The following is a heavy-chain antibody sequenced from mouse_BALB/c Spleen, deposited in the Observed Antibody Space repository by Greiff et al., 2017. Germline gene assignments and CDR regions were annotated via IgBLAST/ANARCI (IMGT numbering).Heavy chain of an antibody. Sequence: DVKLVESGPGLVKPSQSLSLTCTVTGYSITSDYAWNWIRQFPGNKLEWMGYISYSGSTSYNPSLKSRISITRDTSKNQFFLQLNSVTTEDTATYYCARDPYYYGSMFAYWGQGTLVTVSA. CDR2: ISYSGST. J-gene: IGHJ3*01. CDR1: GYSITSDYA. CDR3: ARDPYYYGSMFAY. D-gene: IGHD1-1*01. V-gene: IGHV3-2*02.